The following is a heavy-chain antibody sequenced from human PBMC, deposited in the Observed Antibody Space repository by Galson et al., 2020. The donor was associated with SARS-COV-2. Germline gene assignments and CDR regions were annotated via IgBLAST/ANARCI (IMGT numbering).Heavy chain of an antibody. Sequence: SQTLSLTCTVSGGSISSGDYYWSWIRQPPGKGLEWIGYIYYSGSTYYNPSLKSRVTISVDTSKNQFSLKLSSVTAADTAVYYCARGVVEYYYDSSGYSNTEYYFDYWGQGTLVTVSS. D-gene: IGHD3-22*01. V-gene: IGHV4-30-4*01. CDR1: GGSISSGDYY. CDR2: IYYSGST. CDR3: ARGVVEYYYDSSGYSNTEYYFDY. J-gene: IGHJ4*02.